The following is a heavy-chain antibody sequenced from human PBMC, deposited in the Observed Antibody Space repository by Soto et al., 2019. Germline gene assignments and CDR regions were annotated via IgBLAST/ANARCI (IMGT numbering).Heavy chain of an antibody. CDR2: ITGNGGT. V-gene: IGHV3-23*01. CDR3: AKDAPGSGLLSDY. Sequence: EVQLLESGGGVIQPGGSLRLSCAASGFTFRIYAMSWVRQAPGKGLEWVSTITGNGGTSYADFVRGRFTISRDNSKNTLYLQMNSLRVEDTAVYYGAKDAPGSGLLSDYWGQGTLVTVSS. CDR1: GFTFRIYA. D-gene: IGHD3-22*01. J-gene: IGHJ4*02.